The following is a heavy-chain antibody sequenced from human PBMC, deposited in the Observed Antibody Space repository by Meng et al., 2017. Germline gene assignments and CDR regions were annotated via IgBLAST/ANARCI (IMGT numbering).Heavy chain of an antibody. D-gene: IGHD3-22*01. CDR1: GFTFSSYA. CDR3: ARWGPSTYYYDSSGYYGPYYFDY. J-gene: IGHJ4*02. V-gene: IGHV3-30*07. CDR2: ISYDGSNK. Sequence: LSLTCAASGFTFSSYAMHWVRQAPGKGLEWVAVISYDGSNKYYADSVKGRFTISRDNSKNTLYLQMNSLRAEDTAVYYCARWGPSTYYYDSSGYYGPYYFDYWGQGTLVTVSS.